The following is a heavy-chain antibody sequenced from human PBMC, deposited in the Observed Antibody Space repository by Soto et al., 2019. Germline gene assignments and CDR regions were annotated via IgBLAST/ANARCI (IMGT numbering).Heavy chain of an antibody. D-gene: IGHD3-22*01. Sequence: ASVKVACTASGYTFTSYGISGVRQAPGQGLEWMGWISAYNGNTNYAQKLQGRVTMTTDTSTSTAYMELRSLRSDDTAVYYCAIIKGSGYYFNFDYWGQGTLVTVSS. V-gene: IGHV1-18*01. CDR2: ISAYNGNT. J-gene: IGHJ4*02. CDR1: GYTFTSYG. CDR3: AIIKGSGYYFNFDY.